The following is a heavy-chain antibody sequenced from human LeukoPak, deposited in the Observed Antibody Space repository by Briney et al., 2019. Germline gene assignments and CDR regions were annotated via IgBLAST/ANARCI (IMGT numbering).Heavy chain of an antibody. V-gene: IGHV3-7*01. D-gene: IGHD3-3*01. CDR3: ATDRGWRTSGYYLYYFEY. Sequence: PGGSLRLSCAASGFIFTNYFMSWVRQAPGKGLEWVASIKHDGSEKYYVDSVRGRFTVSRDNTKNSLYLQMSNLRAEDTAVYYCATDRGWRTSGYYLYYFEYWGQGTLVTFSS. J-gene: IGHJ4*02. CDR1: GFIFTNYF. CDR2: IKHDGSEK.